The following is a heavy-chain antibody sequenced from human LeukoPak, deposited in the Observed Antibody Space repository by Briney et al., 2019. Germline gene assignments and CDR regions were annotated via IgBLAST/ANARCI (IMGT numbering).Heavy chain of an antibody. Sequence: PSETLSLTCTVPGGSISSYYWSWIRQPPGKGLEWIGYIYYSGSTNYNPSLKSRVTISVDTSKNQFSLKLSSVTAADTAVYYCARAGYSYGSGAFDIWGQGTMVTVSS. CDR3: ARAGYSYGSGAFDI. CDR2: IYYSGST. V-gene: IGHV4-59*08. CDR1: GGSISSYY. D-gene: IGHD5-18*01. J-gene: IGHJ3*02.